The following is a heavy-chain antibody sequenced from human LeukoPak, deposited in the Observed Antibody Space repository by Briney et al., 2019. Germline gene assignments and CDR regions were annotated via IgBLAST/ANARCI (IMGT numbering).Heavy chain of an antibody. D-gene: IGHD5-18*01. Sequence: PGGSLRLSCAASGFSFSSYEMNWVRQAPGKGLEWVSYISSSGSTIYYADSVKGRFTISRDNAKNSLYLQMNSLRAEDTAVYYCAGLDLTYVDTAMISDYWGQGTLVTVSS. CDR1: GFSFSSYE. CDR3: AGLDLTYVDTAMISDY. CDR2: ISSSGSTI. J-gene: IGHJ4*02. V-gene: IGHV3-48*03.